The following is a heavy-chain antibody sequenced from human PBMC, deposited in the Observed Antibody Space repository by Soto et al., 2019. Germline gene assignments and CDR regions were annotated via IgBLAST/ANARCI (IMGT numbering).Heavy chain of an antibody. V-gene: IGHV4-39*01. Sequence: QLQLQESGPGLVKPSETLSLTCTVSGGSISSSSYYWGWIRQPPGKGLEWIGSIYYSGSTYYNPSLKSRVTISVDTSKNQFSLKLSSVTAADTAVYYCARSSTSCYDAFDIWGQGTMVTVSS. J-gene: IGHJ3*02. D-gene: IGHD2-2*01. CDR3: ARSSTSCYDAFDI. CDR1: GGSISSSSYY. CDR2: IYYSGST.